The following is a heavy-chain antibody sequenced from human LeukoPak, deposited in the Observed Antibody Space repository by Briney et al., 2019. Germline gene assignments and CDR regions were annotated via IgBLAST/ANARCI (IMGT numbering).Heavy chain of an antibody. D-gene: IGHD3-22*01. J-gene: IGHJ4*02. CDR2: ISSSGTTI. CDR3: VSPYDPRAY. CDR1: GFTFSSYA. Sequence: GGSLRLSCAASGFTFSSYAMSWVRQAPGKGLEWISYISSSGTTIHYADSVRGRFSISRDNAKNSLYLQMNSLRAEDTAVYYCVSPYDPRAYWGQGTLVTVSS. V-gene: IGHV3-48*01.